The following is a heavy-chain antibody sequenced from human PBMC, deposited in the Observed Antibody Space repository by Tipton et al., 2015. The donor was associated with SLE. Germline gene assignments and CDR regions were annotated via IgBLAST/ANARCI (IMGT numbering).Heavy chain of an antibody. CDR1: GYSFTNYW. V-gene: IGHV5-51*03. J-gene: IGHJ4*02. D-gene: IGHD2-21*02. Sequence: QLVQSGAEVKKSGESLKISCKGSGYSFTNYWIAWVRQMSGKGLEWMGIIYPGDSDIRYSPSFQGQVTISADKSISTAYLQWSSLEASDTAMYYCARGDDSYYFDYWGQGTLVTVSS. CDR3: ARGDDSYYFDY. CDR2: IYPGDSDI.